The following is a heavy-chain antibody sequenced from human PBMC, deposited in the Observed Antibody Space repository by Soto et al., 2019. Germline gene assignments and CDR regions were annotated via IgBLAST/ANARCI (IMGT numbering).Heavy chain of an antibody. Sequence: GGSLRLSCAASGFTVSSNYMSWVRQAPGKGLEWVSVIYSGGSTYYADSVKGRFTISRDNSKNTLYLQMNSLRAEDTAVYYCARDRGTRAGVGATNFDYWGQGTLVTVSS. CDR2: IYSGGST. J-gene: IGHJ4*02. V-gene: IGHV3-66*01. CDR1: GFTVSSNY. D-gene: IGHD1-26*01. CDR3: ARDRGTRAGVGATNFDY.